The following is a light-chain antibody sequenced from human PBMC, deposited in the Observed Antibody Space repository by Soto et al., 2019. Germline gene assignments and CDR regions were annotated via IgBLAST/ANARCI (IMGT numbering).Light chain of an antibody. V-gene: IGKV1D-12*01. Sequence: DIQMTQSPSSVSASVGDRVTITCRASQHISRWLAWYQQKPGEAPKLLITAAPTLQSGVPSRFSGSGSGTDFTLTIISLQPEDFATYYCLQAYKFPHTFGPGTTVDIK. CDR1: QHISRW. J-gene: IGKJ3*01. CDR2: AAP. CDR3: LQAYKFPHT.